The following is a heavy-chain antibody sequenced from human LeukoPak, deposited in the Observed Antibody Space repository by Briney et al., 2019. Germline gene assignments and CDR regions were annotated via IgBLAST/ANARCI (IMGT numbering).Heavy chain of an antibody. Sequence: GGSLRLSCAASGFTFSSYAMHWVRQAPGKGLEYVSAISSNGGSTYYANSVKGRFTISRDNSKNTLYLQMGSLRAEDMAVYYCAREDIVGATGFDYWGQGTLVTVSS. CDR1: GFTFSSYA. CDR2: ISSNGGST. V-gene: IGHV3-64*01. D-gene: IGHD1-26*01. J-gene: IGHJ4*02. CDR3: AREDIVGATGFDY.